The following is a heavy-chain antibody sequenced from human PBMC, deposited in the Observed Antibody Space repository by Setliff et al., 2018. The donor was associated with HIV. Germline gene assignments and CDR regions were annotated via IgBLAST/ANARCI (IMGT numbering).Heavy chain of an antibody. V-gene: IGHV4-38-2*01. D-gene: IGHD6-19*01. CDR3: AGTRTIAVAGPSPEWYFDL. CDR2: IYHSGNT. Sequence: SETLSLTCAVSGPYSISSGFYWGWIRQPPGKGLEWIGNIYHSGNTYYNPSLKSRVTISVDTSKNPFSLKLRSVTAADTAVSYCAGTRTIAVAGPSPEWYFDLWGRGTLVTVSS. CDR1: GPYSISSGFY. J-gene: IGHJ2*01.